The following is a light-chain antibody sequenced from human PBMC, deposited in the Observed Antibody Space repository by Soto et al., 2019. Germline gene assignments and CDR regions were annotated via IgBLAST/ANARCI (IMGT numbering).Light chain of an antibody. CDR2: EDS. CDR3: YSYAGSSIYV. J-gene: IGLJ1*01. V-gene: IGLV2-23*01. Sequence: QSALTQPASLTGSPGQSITMSCTGTTSDVGSYSLLSWYQQHPGKAPKLMIYEDSKRPSGVSNRFSGSKSGNTASLTISGLQAEDEADYYCYSYAGSSIYVFGTGTKVTVL. CDR1: TSDVGSYSL.